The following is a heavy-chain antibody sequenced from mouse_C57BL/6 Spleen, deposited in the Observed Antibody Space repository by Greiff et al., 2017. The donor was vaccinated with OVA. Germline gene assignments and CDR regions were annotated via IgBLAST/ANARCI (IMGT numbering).Heavy chain of an antibody. Sequence: VQLKESVAELVRPGASVKLSCTASGFNIKNTYMHWVKQRPEQGLEWIGRIDPANGNTKYAPKFQGKATITANTSSNTAYLQLSSLTSEDTSIYYFASPGDWVLFDYWGQGTTLTVSS. CDR2: IDPANGNT. V-gene: IGHV14-3*01. D-gene: IGHD4-1*01. CDR3: ASPGDWVLFDY. J-gene: IGHJ2*01. CDR1: GFNIKNTY.